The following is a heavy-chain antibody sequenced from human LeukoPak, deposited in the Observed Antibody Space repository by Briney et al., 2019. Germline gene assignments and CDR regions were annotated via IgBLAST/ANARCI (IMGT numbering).Heavy chain of an antibody. Sequence: GESLKISCKGSGYSFTSYWIGWVRQMPGKGLEWMGIIYPGDSDTRYSPSFQGQVTISADKSISTAYLQWSSLKASDTAMYYCARHRYCSGGSCYPVSHLDYWGQGTLVTVSS. CDR2: IYPGDSDT. D-gene: IGHD2-15*01. CDR3: ARHRYCSGGSCYPVSHLDY. J-gene: IGHJ4*02. V-gene: IGHV5-51*01. CDR1: GYSFTSYW.